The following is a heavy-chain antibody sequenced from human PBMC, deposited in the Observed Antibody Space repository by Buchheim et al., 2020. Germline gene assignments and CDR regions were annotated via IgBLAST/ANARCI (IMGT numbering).Heavy chain of an antibody. CDR3: ARVGHDFWSGYLYYYGMDV. J-gene: IGHJ6*02. Sequence: QVQLQESGPGLVKPSQTLSLTCTVSGGSISSGGYYWSWIRQHPGKGLEWIGYIYYSGGTYYNPSLKSRVTISVDTSKNQLSLKPSSVTAADTAVYYCARVGHDFWSGYLYYYGMDVWGQGTT. CDR1: GGSISSGGYY. D-gene: IGHD3-3*01. V-gene: IGHV4-31*03. CDR2: IYYSGGT.